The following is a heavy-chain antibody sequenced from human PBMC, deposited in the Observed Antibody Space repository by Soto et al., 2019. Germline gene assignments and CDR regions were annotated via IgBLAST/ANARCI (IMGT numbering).Heavy chain of an antibody. V-gene: IGHV3-33*01. D-gene: IGHD3-3*01. Sequence: PGGSLRLSCAASGFTFSSYGMHWVRQAPGKGLEWVAVIWYDGSNKYYADSVKGRFTISRDNSKNTLYLQMNSLRAEDTAVYYCARDRANYDFWSGYSMSTPEFDYWGQGTLVTVSS. CDR1: GFTFSSYG. J-gene: IGHJ4*02. CDR3: ARDRANYDFWSGYSMSTPEFDY. CDR2: IWYDGSNK.